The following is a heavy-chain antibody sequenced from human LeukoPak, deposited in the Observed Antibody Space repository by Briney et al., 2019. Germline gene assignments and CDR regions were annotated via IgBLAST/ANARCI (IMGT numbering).Heavy chain of an antibody. J-gene: IGHJ4*02. CDR2: MNQDGSEK. V-gene: IGHV3-7*05. Sequence: GGSLRLSCAASGFTFSSYWMSWVRQAPGKGLEWVAIMNQDGSEKYFVDSVRGRFTISRDNAKNSVDLLMNSLRAEDTAVYHCVRASGFILDYWGQGTLVTISS. CDR3: VRASGFILDY. CDR1: GFTFSSYW. D-gene: IGHD3-9*01.